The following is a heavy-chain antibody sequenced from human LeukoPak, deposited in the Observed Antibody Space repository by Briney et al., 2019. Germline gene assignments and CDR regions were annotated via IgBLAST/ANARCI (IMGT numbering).Heavy chain of an antibody. D-gene: IGHD6-6*01. CDR3: ARPNLPYSSSSGFDP. CDR2: IYHSGST. CDR1: GYSISSGYY. J-gene: IGHJ3*01. Sequence: NTSETLSLACTVSGYSISSGYYWGWIRQPPGKGLEWLGSIYHSGSTYYNPFLKSRVTISVDTSTNQFSLKLSSVTAADTAVYYCARPNLPYSSSSGFDPWGQGTMVTVSS. V-gene: IGHV4-38-2*02.